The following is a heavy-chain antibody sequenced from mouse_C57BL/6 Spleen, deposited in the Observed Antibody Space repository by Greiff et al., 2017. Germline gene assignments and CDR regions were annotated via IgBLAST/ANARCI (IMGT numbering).Heavy chain of an antibody. CDR2: IDPETGGT. D-gene: IGHD1-1*01. V-gene: IGHV1-15*01. J-gene: IGHJ2*01. CDR3: TRSNYYGSRGDY. Sequence: VQLQQSGAELVRPGASVTLSCKASGYTFTDYEMHWVKQTPVHGLEWIGAIDPETGGTAYNQTFKGKAILTADKSSSTAYMELRSLTSEDSAVYYWTRSNYYGSRGDYWGQGSTRTVSS. CDR1: GYTFTDYE.